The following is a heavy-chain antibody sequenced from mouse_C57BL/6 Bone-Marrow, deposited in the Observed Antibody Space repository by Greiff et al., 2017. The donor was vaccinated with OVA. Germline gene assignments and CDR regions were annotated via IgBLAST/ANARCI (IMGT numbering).Heavy chain of an antibody. V-gene: IGHV1-64*01. J-gene: IGHJ4*01. CDR1: GYTFTSYW. CDR2: IHPNSGST. D-gene: IGHD1-1*02. Sequence: QVQLQQPGAELVKPGASVKLSCKASGYTFTSYWMHWVKQRPGQGLEWIGMIHPNSGSTNYNEKFKSKATLTVDKSSSTAYMQLSSLTSEDSAVYYCASKSMVSYAMDYWGQGTSVTVSS. CDR3: ASKSMVSYAMDY.